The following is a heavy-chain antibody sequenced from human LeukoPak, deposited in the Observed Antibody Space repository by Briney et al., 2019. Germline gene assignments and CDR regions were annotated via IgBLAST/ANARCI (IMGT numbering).Heavy chain of an antibody. V-gene: IGHV3-7*05. Sequence: GGSLRLPCAASGFSFSSYWMNWVRQAPGKGLEWVANINQDGSEKYYVDSVKGRFTISRDSAKNSLYLQMSSLRVEDTAVYYCARARSGYCFDYWGQGTLVTVSS. CDR2: INQDGSEK. CDR1: GFSFSSYW. CDR3: ARARSGYCFDY. J-gene: IGHJ4*02. D-gene: IGHD7-27*01.